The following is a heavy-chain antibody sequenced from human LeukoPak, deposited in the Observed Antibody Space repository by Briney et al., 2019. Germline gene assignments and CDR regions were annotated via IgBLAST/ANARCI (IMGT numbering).Heavy chain of an antibody. CDR3: ARARRPKWERDGYTTKESAFDI. D-gene: IGHD5-24*01. CDR1: GFTFSVHG. J-gene: IGHJ3*02. Sequence: PGGSLRLSCAASGFTFSVHGINWVRQAQGQGLEWVSAISPGGETPYYADSVKGRFTISRDNAKKSLYLQMNSLRAEDTAVYYCARARRPKWERDGYTTKESAFDIWGQGTMVTVS. CDR2: ISPGGETP. V-gene: IGHV3-48*04.